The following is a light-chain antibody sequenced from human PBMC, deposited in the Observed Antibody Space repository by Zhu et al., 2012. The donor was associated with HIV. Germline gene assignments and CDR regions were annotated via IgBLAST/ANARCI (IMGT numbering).Light chain of an antibody. CDR2: GAS. CDR1: QSVSSW. Sequence: DIQMTQSRSTLSASVGDRVTITCRANQSVSSWLAWYQQRPGKAPKLLIYGASVLQSGVPSRFSGSGSGTEFTLTISSLQPEDFATYFCQHLTLYPTFGGGSKVEIK. CDR3: QHLTLYPT. J-gene: IGKJ4*01. V-gene: IGKV1-5*01.